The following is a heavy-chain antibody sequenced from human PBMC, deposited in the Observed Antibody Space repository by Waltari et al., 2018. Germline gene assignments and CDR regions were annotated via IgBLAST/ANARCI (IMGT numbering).Heavy chain of an antibody. CDR1: GYTFTGYY. V-gene: IGHV1-2*02. Sequence: QVQLVQSGAEVKKPGASVKVSCKASGYTFTGYYMHWVRQAPGKGLEWMGWINPNSGGTNYAQKFQGRVTMTRDTSISTAYMELSRLRSDDTAVYYCARDEAWDPYYYYYYMDVWGKGTTVTVSS. J-gene: IGHJ6*03. CDR3: ARDEAWDPYYYYYYMDV. CDR2: INPNSGGT. D-gene: IGHD1-26*01.